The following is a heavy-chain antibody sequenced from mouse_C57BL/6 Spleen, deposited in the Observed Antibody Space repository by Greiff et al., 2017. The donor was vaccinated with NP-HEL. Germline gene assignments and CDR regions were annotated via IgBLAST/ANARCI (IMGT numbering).Heavy chain of an antibody. J-gene: IGHJ4*01. CDR2: IYPGDGDT. CDR1: GYAFSSSW. V-gene: IGHV1-82*01. Sequence: VKLMESGPELVKPGASVKISCKASGYAFSSSWMNWVKQRPGKGLEWIGRIYPGDGDTNYNGKFKGKATLTADKSSSTAYMQLSSLTSEDSAVYFCARDYYGSSYVKAMDYWGQGTSVTVSS. D-gene: IGHD1-1*01. CDR3: ARDYYGSSYVKAMDY.